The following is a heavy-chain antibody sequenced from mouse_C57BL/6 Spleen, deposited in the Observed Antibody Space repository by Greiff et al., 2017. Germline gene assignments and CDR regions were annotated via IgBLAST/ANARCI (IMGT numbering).Heavy chain of an antibody. V-gene: IGHV1-82*01. CDR3: ARCYGSSYYAMDY. J-gene: IGHJ4*01. D-gene: IGHD1-1*01. CDR2: IYPGDGDT. CDR1: GYAFSSSW. Sequence: VQLQQSGPELVKPGASVKISCKASGYAFSSSWMNWVKQRPGKGLEWIGRIYPGDGDTNYNGKFKGKATLTADNSSSTAYMQLSSLTSEDSAVYYCARCYGSSYYAMDYWGQGTSVTVSS.